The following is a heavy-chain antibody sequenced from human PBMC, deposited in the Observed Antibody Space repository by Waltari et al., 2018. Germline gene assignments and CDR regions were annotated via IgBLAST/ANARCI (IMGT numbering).Heavy chain of an antibody. Sequence: QLQLQESGSGLVKPSQTLSLTCAVAGGSISSGGYSWIWIRQPPGKGLEWIGYIYHSGSTYYNPSLKSRVTISVDRSKNQFSLKLSSVTAADTAVYYCARAGVGWYYFDYWGQGTLVTVSS. V-gene: IGHV4-30-2*01. CDR3: ARAGVGWYYFDY. J-gene: IGHJ4*02. CDR1: GGSISSGGYS. CDR2: IYHSGST. D-gene: IGHD1-26*01.